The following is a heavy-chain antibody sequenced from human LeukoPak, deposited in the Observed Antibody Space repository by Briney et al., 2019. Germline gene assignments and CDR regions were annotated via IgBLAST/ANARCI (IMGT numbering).Heavy chain of an antibody. V-gene: IGHV3-21*01. D-gene: IGHD3-22*01. CDR1: GFTFSSYS. J-gene: IGHJ4*02. CDR3: ARDSQGYDSSGYSDY. CDR2: ISSSSSYI. Sequence: GGSLRLSCAASGFTFSSYSMNWVRQAPGKGLEWVSSISSSSSYIYYADSVKGRFTISRDNAKNSLYLQMNSLRAEDTAVYYCARDSQGYDSSGYSDYWGQGTLVTVSS.